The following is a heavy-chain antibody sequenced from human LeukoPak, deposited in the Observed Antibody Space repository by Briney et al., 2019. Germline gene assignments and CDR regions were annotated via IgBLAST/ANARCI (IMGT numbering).Heavy chain of an antibody. V-gene: IGHV3-7*05. J-gene: IGHJ4*02. Sequence: GGSLRLSCEASGFTFKDFWMTWVRKAPGKGLEWVADIKEVGDFFYYVDSVKGRFTVSRDNAKNSVSLQLNTLRAEDTAVYYCARWKSVSGRWFLDHWGQGTLVTVSS. CDR2: IKEVGDFF. CDR1: GFTFKDFW. D-gene: IGHD3-10*01. CDR3: ARWKSVSGRWFLDH.